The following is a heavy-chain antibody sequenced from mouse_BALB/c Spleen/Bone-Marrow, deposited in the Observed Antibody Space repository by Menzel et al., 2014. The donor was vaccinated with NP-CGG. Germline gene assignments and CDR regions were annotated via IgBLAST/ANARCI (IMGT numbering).Heavy chain of an antibody. Sequence: VKVVESGPGLVAPSRSLSITCTVSGFSLXSYGVHWVRQPPGKGLEWLGVIWAGGSTNYNSALMSRLSISKDNSKSXVFLKMNSLQTDDTAMYYCARDYYGSQYYFDYWGQGTTLTVSS. CDR2: IWAGGST. D-gene: IGHD1-1*01. CDR1: GFSLXSYG. J-gene: IGHJ2*01. CDR3: ARDYYGSQYYFDY. V-gene: IGHV2-9*02.